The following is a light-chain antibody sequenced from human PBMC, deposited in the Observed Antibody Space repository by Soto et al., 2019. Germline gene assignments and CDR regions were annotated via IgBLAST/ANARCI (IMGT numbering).Light chain of an antibody. V-gene: IGKV3-15*01. CDR1: QSVSDS. J-gene: IGKJ1*01. Sequence: ETVMTQSPATLSVSPGERATLSCRASQSVSDSLAWYQQKPGQAPRLLIFGASTRATGIPARFSGSGSETEFTLTISSLQSEDFAVYYCQQYNNWPPWTFGQGTKVDI. CDR2: GAS. CDR3: QQYNNWPPWT.